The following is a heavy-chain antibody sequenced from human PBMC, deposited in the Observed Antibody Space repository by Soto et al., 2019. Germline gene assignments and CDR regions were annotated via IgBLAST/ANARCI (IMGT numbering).Heavy chain of an antibody. CDR3: GIDVAAHPYYFDY. V-gene: IGHV3-23*01. CDR1: GFTFSNYA. CDR2: ISGSGSGT. J-gene: IGHJ4*02. D-gene: IGHD6-6*01. Sequence: EVQLLESGGGLVQPGGSLSLSCAASGFTFSNYAMNWVRQAPGKGLEWVSGISGSGSGTYYADSVKGRFTISRDNSKNTHLQMNSLRAEDTAVYSCGIDVAAHPYYFDYWGQGALVTVSS.